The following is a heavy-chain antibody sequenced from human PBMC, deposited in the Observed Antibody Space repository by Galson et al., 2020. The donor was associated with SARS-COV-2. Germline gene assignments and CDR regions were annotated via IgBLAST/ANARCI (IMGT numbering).Heavy chain of an antibody. V-gene: IGHV3-15*01. CDR3: TTDQGRRLAGHNDD. CDR2: IKSKRDGGTT. D-gene: IGHD2-8*01. Sequence: TGGSLRLSCAASGFTFSSYGMHWVRQAPGKGLEWIGRIKSKRDGGTTDYAAPVRGRVTMSRDDSENTLYLQMNSLKTEDTAMYYCTTDQGRRLAGHNDDWGQGTLVTVSS. CDR1: GFTFSSYG. J-gene: IGHJ1*01.